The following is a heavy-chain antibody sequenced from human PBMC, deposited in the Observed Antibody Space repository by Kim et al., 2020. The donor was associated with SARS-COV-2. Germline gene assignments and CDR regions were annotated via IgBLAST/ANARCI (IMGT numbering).Heavy chain of an antibody. J-gene: IGHJ6*02. D-gene: IGHD2-2*01. CDR1: GLSFSSYA. CDR3: AKEGEPAGAWDSPQRYGLDV. V-gene: IGHV3-23*01. CDR2: ISGNGVGT. Sequence: GGSLRLSCAASGLSFSSYAMKWVRQAPGKGLEWVSGISGNGVGTHYADSVKGRFTISRDNSKNTLYLQMNSLRAEDTAVYYCAKEGEPAGAWDSPQRYGLDVWGQGTTVTVSS.